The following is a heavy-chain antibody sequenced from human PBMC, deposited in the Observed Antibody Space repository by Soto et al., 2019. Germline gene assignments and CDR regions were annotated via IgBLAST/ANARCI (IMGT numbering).Heavy chain of an antibody. D-gene: IGHD1-1*01. V-gene: IGHV4-39*01. Sequence: PSETLSLTCTFSVVSVSISDTNYYWCWIRQPPGKGLEWIGDISYGGITYHNPSLKSRVTISIDTSKSHFSLKLTSVTAADTAVYYCGRHRRETGTYAQPLESWGQGILVSVS. CDR3: GRHRRETGTYAQPLES. J-gene: IGHJ4*02. CDR2: ISYGGIT. CDR1: VVSVSISDTNYY.